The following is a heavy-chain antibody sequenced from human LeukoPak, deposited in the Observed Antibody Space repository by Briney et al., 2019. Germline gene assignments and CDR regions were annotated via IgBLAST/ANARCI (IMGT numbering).Heavy chain of an antibody. D-gene: IGHD6-19*01. CDR2: ISSSGSTI. CDR1: GFTFSDYY. Sequence: GGSLRLSCAASGFTFSDYYMSWIRQAPGKGLEWVSYISSSGSTIYYADSVEGRFTISRDNAKNSLYLQMNSLRAEDTAVYYCATSVAGLRYFDYWGQGTLVTVSS. J-gene: IGHJ4*02. CDR3: ATSVAGLRYFDY. V-gene: IGHV3-11*01.